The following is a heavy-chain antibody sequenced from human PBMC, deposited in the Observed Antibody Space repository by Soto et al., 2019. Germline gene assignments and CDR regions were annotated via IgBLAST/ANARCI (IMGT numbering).Heavy chain of an antibody. CDR2: IKQDGSEK. CDR3: ARDQGYCSSTSCYRLDSYYYGMDG. CDR1: GFTFSSYW. D-gene: IGHD2-2*02. J-gene: IGHJ6*02. Sequence: QPGGSLRLSCAASGFTFSSYWMSWVRQAPGKGLEWVANIKQDGSEKYYVDSVKGRFTISRDNAKNSLYLQMNSLRAEDTAVYYCARDQGYCSSTSCYRLDSYYYGMDGWGQGTTVTVSS. V-gene: IGHV3-7*01.